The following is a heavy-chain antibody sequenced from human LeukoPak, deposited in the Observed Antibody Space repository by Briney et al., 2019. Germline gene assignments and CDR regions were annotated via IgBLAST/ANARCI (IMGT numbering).Heavy chain of an antibody. CDR3: AREGSYLDTGGSYYLHWFDP. Sequence: GGSLRLSCAASGFTFSSYSMNWVRQAPGKGLEWVSSISSSSSYIHYADSVKGRFTISRDNAKNSLYLQMNSLRAEDTAVYYCAREGSYLDTGGSYYLHWFDPWGQGTLVTVSS. CDR2: ISSSSSYI. CDR1: GFTFSSYS. V-gene: IGHV3-21*01. J-gene: IGHJ5*02. D-gene: IGHD3-22*01.